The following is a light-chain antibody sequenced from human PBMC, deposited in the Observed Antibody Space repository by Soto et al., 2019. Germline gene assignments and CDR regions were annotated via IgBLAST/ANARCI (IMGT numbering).Light chain of an antibody. CDR2: EVS. CDR3: CSFTSTITYV. V-gene: IGLV2-14*01. J-gene: IGLJ1*01. Sequence: QSVLTHPASVSGSPGQSITISCTGTSSDVGGYNYVSWYQQHPGKAPKLMIYEVSNRPSGVPNRFSGSKSGNTASLTISGLQAEDEADYYCCSFTSTITYVFGSGTKAPS. CDR1: SSDVGGYNY.